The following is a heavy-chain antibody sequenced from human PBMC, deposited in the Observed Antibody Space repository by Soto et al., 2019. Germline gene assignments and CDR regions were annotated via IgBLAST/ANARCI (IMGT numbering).Heavy chain of an antibody. CDR3: ARGSSVDGLEGYSGMDV. D-gene: IGHD3-9*01. V-gene: IGHV1-18*01. CDR2: ISAYNGNT. CDR1: GYTFTSYG. Sequence: ASVKVSCEASGYTFTSYGISWVRQAPGQGLEWMGWISAYNGNTNYAQKLRGRVTMTTDTSTSTAYMELRSLRSDDTAVYYCARGSSVDGLEGYSGMDVGGQGTTVTVSS. J-gene: IGHJ6*02.